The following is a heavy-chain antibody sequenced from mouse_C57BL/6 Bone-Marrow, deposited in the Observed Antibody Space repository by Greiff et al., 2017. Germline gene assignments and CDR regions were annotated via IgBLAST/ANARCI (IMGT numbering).Heavy chain of an antibody. V-gene: IGHV1-78*01. Sequence: VKLVESDAELVKPGASVKISCKVSGYTFTDHTIPWMKQRPEQGLEWIGYIYPRDGSTKYNEKFKGKATLTADKSSSTAYMQLNSLTSEDSAVYFCARGGYSYYFDYWGQGTTLTVSS. D-gene: IGHD2-3*01. CDR1: GYTFTDHT. J-gene: IGHJ2*01. CDR2: IYPRDGST. CDR3: ARGGYSYYFDY.